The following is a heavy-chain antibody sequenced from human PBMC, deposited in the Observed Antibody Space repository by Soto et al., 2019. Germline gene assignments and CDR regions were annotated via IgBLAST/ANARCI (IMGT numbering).Heavy chain of an antibody. CDR2: ISGDGINK. CDR3: ARGNLSVDFDS. CDR1: GFNFGFFG. Sequence: QIQLVESGGDVVQPGKSLRLSCAASGFNFGFFGMHWVRQAPGKGLEWVAFISGDGINKQYADSVRGRFTLSRDYSRKTMYLQMDSLRDEDTALYYCARGNLSVDFDSWGLGTLVTVSS. V-gene: IGHV3-30*03. J-gene: IGHJ4*02.